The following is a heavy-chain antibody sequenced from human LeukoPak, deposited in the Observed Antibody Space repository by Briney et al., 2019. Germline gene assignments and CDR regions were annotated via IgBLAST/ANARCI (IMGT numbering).Heavy chain of an antibody. CDR1: GGSFSGYY. V-gene: IGHV4-34*01. CDR2: INHSGST. Sequence: SETLSLTCAVYGGSFSGYYWSWIRQPPGKGLEWIGEINHSGSTNYNPSLQSRVTISVDTSTNQFSLKLNSVIAADTAVYYCARATAAPSSYFFDHWGQGTLVTVSS. CDR3: ARATAAPSSYFFDH. D-gene: IGHD6-25*01. J-gene: IGHJ4*02.